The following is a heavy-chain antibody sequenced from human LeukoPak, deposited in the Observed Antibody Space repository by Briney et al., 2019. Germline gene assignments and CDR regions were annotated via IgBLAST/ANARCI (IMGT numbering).Heavy chain of an antibody. CDR3: ARGQARAGQGYNWFDP. D-gene: IGHD6-13*01. Sequence: PSETLSLTCGVCGWSFNDLDWQWIRQPPGKGLEWVGEINARGGTNYNPSLKSRVTISVYTSKNHVSLRFNPLITGHTAVYSCARGQARAGQGYNWFDPWGQGTLVTVSS. CDR2: INARGGT. J-gene: IGHJ5*02. V-gene: IGHV4-34*01. CDR1: GWSFNDLD.